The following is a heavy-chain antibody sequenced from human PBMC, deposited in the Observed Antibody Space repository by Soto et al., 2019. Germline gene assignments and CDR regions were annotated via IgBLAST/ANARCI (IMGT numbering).Heavy chain of an antibody. D-gene: IGHD1-7*01. CDR1: GFTFSSYG. CDR3: ARDPCSPSYNWNYVPWYYYGMDV. Sequence: PGGSLRLSCAASGFTFSSYGMHWVRQAPGKGLEWVAVIWYDGSNKYYADSVKGRFTISRDNSKNTLYLQMNSLRAEDTAVYYCARDPCSPSYNWNYVPWYYYGMDVWGQGTTVTVSS. V-gene: IGHV3-33*01. CDR2: IWYDGSNK. J-gene: IGHJ6*02.